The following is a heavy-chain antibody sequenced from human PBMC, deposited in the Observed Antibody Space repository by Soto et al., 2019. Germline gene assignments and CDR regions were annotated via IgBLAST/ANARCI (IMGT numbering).Heavy chain of an antibody. CDR2: ISGSGGST. V-gene: IGHV3-23*01. J-gene: IGHJ6*03. CDR1: GFTFSSYA. D-gene: IGHD2-2*01. CDR3: AKDKNDFYCSSTSCYYYYYYMDV. Sequence: GGSLRLSCAASGFTFSSYAMSWVRQAPGKGLEWVSAISGSGGSTYYADSVKGRFTISRDNSKNTLYLQMNSLRAEDTAVYYCAKDKNDFYCSSTSCYYYYYYMDVWGKGTTVTVSS.